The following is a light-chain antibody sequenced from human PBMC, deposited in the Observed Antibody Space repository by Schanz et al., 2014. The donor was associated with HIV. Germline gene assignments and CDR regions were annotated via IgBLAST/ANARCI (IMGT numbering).Light chain of an antibody. CDR1: SSNIGNNY. CDR2: DNY. J-gene: IGLJ2*01. Sequence: QSVLTQPPSVSAAPGQKVTISCSGSSSNIGNNYVSWYQQFPGTAPKLLIYDNYQRPSGVPDRFSGSKSGTSATLGITGLQTGDEADYYCGTWDSSLRGVVFGGGTKLTVL. V-gene: IGLV1-51*01. CDR3: GTWDSSLRGVV.